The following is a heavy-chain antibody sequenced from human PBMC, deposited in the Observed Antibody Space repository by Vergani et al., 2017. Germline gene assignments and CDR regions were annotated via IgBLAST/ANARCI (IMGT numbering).Heavy chain of an antibody. CDR3: ITDSQKASLCHGSVAHPYGGAFDV. D-gene: IGHD3-10*02. J-gene: IGHJ3*01. CDR2: IKSKTDGGTT. Sequence: EVQLVESGGGLVKPGGSLRLSCAASGFTFINAWMTWVRQAPGKGLEWVGRIKSKTDGGTTYYAAPVKGKFTISRDDSKNTLYLQMNSLKTEDTAVYYCITDSQKASLCHGSVAHPYGGAFDVWGQGTVVTVSS. V-gene: IGHV3-15*01. CDR1: GFTFINAW.